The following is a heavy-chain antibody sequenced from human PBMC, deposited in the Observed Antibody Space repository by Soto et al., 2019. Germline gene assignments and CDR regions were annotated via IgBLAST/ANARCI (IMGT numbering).Heavy chain of an antibody. Sequence: QVQLVQSGAEVKKPGSSVTVSCKASGGTFSSYAISWVRQAPGQGLEWMGMIIPFIGTANYAKKLQGRVTISADESTSTAYMELTSVRSEDTAVYYCARVVMTTVPASYYYGMDVWGQGTTVTVSS. V-gene: IGHV1-69*18. CDR3: ARVVMTTVPASYYYGMDV. J-gene: IGHJ6*02. D-gene: IGHD4-4*01. CDR1: GGTFSSYA. CDR2: IIPFIGTA.